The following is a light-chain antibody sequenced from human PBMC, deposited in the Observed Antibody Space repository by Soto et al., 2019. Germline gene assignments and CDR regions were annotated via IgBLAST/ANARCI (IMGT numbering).Light chain of an antibody. V-gene: IGKV3-20*01. J-gene: IGKJ4*01. Sequence: EIVLTQSPATLSLSPGERATLSCRASQSVSSYLAWYQQTPGQAPRLLIYGASSRATGIPDRFSGSGSGTDFTLTISRLEPEDFAVYYCHQYDSSPLTFGGGTKVEIK. CDR3: HQYDSSPLT. CDR1: QSVSSY. CDR2: GAS.